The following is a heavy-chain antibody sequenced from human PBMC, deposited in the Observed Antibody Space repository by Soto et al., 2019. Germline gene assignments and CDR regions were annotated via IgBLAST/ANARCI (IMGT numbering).Heavy chain of an antibody. CDR2: IYYSGST. J-gene: IGHJ5*02. Sequence: PSETLSLTCTVSGGSISSGGYYWSWIRQHPGKGLEWIGYIYYSGSTYYNPPLKSRVTISVDTSKNQFSLKLSSVTAADTAVYYCARVKKYWDSSGNWFDPWGQGTLVTVS. CDR3: ARVKKYWDSSGNWFDP. V-gene: IGHV4-31*03. D-gene: IGHD3-22*01. CDR1: GGSISSGGYY.